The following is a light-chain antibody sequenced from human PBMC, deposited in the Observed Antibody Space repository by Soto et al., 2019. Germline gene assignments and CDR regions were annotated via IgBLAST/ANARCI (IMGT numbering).Light chain of an antibody. CDR2: GAS. J-gene: IGKJ1*01. CDR3: QQFNNWAQT. Sequence: EIVMTQSPATLSVSPGERATLSCRASQSVSSNLAWYQQKGGQAPRLLIYGASTRATGIPARFSGSGSGTEFTLTISSLQSEDFAVYFCQQFNNWAQTFGQVTKVDIK. CDR1: QSVSSN. V-gene: IGKV3-15*01.